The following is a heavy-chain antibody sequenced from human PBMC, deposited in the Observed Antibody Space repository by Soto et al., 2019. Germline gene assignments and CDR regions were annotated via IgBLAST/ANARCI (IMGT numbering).Heavy chain of an antibody. CDR1: GFSLSSTGVG. J-gene: IGHJ6*02. CDR3: AHVGSPSYYYYAMDV. V-gene: IGHV2-5*01. Sequence: SGPTLVNPTQTLTLTCTFSGFSLSSTGVGVGWIRQPPGKALEWLALIYWNDDKRYSPSLKSRLTITKDTSKNQVVLSMTIMGPVDTATYFCAHVGSPSYYYYAMDVWGQGTTVTVSS. CDR2: IYWNDDK.